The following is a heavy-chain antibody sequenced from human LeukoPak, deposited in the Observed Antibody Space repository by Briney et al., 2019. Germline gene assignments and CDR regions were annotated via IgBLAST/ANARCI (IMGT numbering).Heavy chain of an antibody. CDR2: ISSSSSYI. CDR1: GFTFSSYS. D-gene: IGHD2-2*01. CDR3: ARQNSTVVPAAIGNYYYYYYYMDV. V-gene: IGHV3-21*01. Sequence: GGSLRLSCAASGFTFSSYSINWVRQAPGKGLEWVSSISSSSSYIYYADSVKGRFTISRDNAKNSLYLQVNSLRAEDTAVYYCARQNSTVVPAAIGNYYYYYYYMDVWGKGTTVTVSS. J-gene: IGHJ6*03.